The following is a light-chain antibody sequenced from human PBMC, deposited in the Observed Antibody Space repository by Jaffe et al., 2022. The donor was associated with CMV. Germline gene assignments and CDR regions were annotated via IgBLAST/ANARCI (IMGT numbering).Light chain of an antibody. V-gene: IGKV1-5*03. Sequence: DIQMTQSPSTLSASVGDRVTITCRASQSISMWLAWYQQKPGKAPKVLIYKTSNLESGVPSSFSGSGSGTEFTLSISSLQPDDFATYYCQQYKSSPYTFGQGTKLEIK. CDR3: QQYKSSPYT. J-gene: IGKJ2*01. CDR1: QSISMW. CDR2: KTS.